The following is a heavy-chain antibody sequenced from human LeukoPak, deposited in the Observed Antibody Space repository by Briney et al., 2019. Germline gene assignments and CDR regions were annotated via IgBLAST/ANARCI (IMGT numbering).Heavy chain of an antibody. D-gene: IGHD6-13*01. J-gene: IGHJ6*02. CDR2: ISGSGGST. CDR3: AKAPRAAAGTYNGMDV. V-gene: IGHV3-23*01. CDR1: GFTFSSYA. Sequence: GGSLRLSCAASGFTFSSYAMSWVRQAPGKGLEWVSAISGSGGSTYYADSVKGRFTISRDNSKNTLYLQMNSLRAEDTAVYYCAKAPRAAAGTYNGMDVWGQGTTVTVSS.